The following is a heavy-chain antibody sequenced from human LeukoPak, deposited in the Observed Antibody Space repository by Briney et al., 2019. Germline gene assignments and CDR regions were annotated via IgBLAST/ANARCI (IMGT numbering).Heavy chain of an antibody. CDR2: ISGSGGST. CDR1: GFTFSSYG. Sequence: PGGSLRLSCAASGFTFSSYGMSWVSQAPGKGLEWVSAISGSGGSTYYADSVKGRFTISRDNSKNTLYLQMNSLRAEDTAVYYCAKDLGYCSSTSCPNWFDPWGQGTLVTVSS. J-gene: IGHJ5*02. D-gene: IGHD2-2*01. V-gene: IGHV3-23*01. CDR3: AKDLGYCSSTSCPNWFDP.